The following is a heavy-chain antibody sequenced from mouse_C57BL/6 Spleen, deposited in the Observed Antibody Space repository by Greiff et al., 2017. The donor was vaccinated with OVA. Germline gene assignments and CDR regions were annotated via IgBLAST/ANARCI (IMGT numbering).Heavy chain of an antibody. V-gene: IGHV8-8*01. Sequence: QVTLKESGPGILQPSQTLSLTCSFSGFSLSTFGMGVGWIRPPSGQGLVWLVHIWWDDDKYDNPALKSRPTTSTDTSKNQVFLKIANVDTADTATYYCARSMVTTVFDYWGKGTTLTVAS. D-gene: IGHD2-1*01. J-gene: IGHJ2*01. CDR2: IWWDDDK. CDR1: GFSLSTFGMG. CDR3: ARSMVTTVFDY.